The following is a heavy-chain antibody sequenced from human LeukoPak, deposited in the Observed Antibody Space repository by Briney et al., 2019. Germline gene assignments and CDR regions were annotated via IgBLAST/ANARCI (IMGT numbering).Heavy chain of an antibody. CDR2: IYYSGST. CDR3: ARHGSSSNWYVDN. CDR1: GGPISSYY. J-gene: IGHJ4*02. V-gene: IGHV4-59*08. Sequence: SETLSLTCTVSGGPISSYYWSWFRQPPGKGLEWIGYIYYSGSTNYNPSLKSRVTISVDTSKNQFSLKLSSVTAADTAVYYCARHGSSSNWYVDNWGQGTLVTVSS. D-gene: IGHD6-13*01.